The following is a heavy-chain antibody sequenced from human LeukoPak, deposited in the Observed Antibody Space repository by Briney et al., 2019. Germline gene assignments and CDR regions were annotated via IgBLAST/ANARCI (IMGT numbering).Heavy chain of an antibody. CDR1: GYTFTRYG. CDR2: ISAYNGTT. D-gene: IGHD2-8*01. J-gene: IGHJ6*02. V-gene: IGHV1-18*01. CDR3: ARDGVAWSSRYGMDV. Sequence: GASVKVSCKASGYTFTRYGVSWVRQAPGQGLEWMGWISAYNGTTNYAQKLQGRATMTTDTSTSTAYMELRSLRSDDTAVYYCARDGVAWSSRYGMDVWGQGPTVTVCS.